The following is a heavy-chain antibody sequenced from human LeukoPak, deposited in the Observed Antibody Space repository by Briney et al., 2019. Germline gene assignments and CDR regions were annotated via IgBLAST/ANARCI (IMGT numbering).Heavy chain of an antibody. V-gene: IGHV1-2*02. D-gene: IGHD2-2*01. CDR2: INPNSGGT. CDR1: GYTFTGYY. J-gene: IGHJ5*02. CDR3: AKIYCGSTSCYDRNWFDP. Sequence: ASVKVFCKASGYTFTGYYMHWVRQAPGQGLEWMGWINPNSGGTNYAQKFQGRVTMTRDTSISTAYMELSRLRSDDTAVYYCAKIYCGSTSCYDRNWFDPWGQGTLVTVSS.